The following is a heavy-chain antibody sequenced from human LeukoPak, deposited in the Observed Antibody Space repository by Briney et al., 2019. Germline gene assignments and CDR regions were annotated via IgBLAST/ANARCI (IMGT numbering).Heavy chain of an antibody. Sequence: GGSLRLSCVASGSSFSTTWMHWFRQTPGKGLVWVPRINSDGTGIIYADSVKGRFTISRDNAKNTLFLQMNSLRAEDTAVYYCARDHYYTVDYWGQGTLVTVSS. CDR3: ARDHYYTVDY. CDR1: GSSFSTTW. V-gene: IGHV3-74*01. J-gene: IGHJ4*02. D-gene: IGHD1-26*01. CDR2: INSDGTGI.